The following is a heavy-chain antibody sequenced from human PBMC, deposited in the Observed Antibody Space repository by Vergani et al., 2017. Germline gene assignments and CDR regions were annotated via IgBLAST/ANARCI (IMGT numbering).Heavy chain of an antibody. V-gene: IGHV4-34*01. CDR2: INHSGST. Sequence: QVQLQQWGAGLLKPSETLSLTCAVYGGSFSGYYWSWIRQPPGKGLEWIGEINHSGSTNYNPSLKSRVTISVDTSKNQFSLKLSSVTAADTAVYYCARLQTTIGYCSGSSCPPEDWYFEYWGQEPWSPSPQ. J-gene: IGHJ4*01. D-gene: IGHD2-15*01. CDR3: ARLQTTIGYCSGSSCPPEDWYFEY. CDR1: GGSFSGYY.